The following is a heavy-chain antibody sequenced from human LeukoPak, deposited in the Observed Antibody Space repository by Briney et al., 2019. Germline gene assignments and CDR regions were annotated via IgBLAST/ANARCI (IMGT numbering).Heavy chain of an antibody. CDR3: ATSGTTESAFDI. J-gene: IGHJ3*02. D-gene: IGHD1-7*01. Sequence: GASVKVSCTASGYTFTGYYLHWVRQAPGQGLEWMGWINPNSGGTKYAQKFQGWVVMTRDTSISTAYMEVSRLGSDDTVVYYCATSGTTESAFDIWGQGTLVTVSS. CDR2: INPNSGGT. V-gene: IGHV1-2*04. CDR1: GYTFTGYY.